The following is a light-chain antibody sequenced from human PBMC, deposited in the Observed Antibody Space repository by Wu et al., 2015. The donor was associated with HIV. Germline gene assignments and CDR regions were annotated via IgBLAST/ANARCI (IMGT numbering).Light chain of an antibody. V-gene: IGKV3-11*01. Sequence: EIVLTQSPATLSLSPGERATLSCRASQSVSSYLAWYQQRPGQAPRLLIYDASNRATGIPARFSGSGSGTDFTLTISSLEPEDFAVYYCQQRSNWPPKLTFGGGTKVEIK. J-gene: IGKJ4*01. CDR1: QSVSSY. CDR3: QQRSNWPPKLT. CDR2: DAS.